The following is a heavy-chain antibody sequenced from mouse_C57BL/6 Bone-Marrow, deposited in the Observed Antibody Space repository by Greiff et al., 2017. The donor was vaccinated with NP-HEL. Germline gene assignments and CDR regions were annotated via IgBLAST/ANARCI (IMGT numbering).Heavy chain of an antibody. CDR3: AREGLGFAY. D-gene: IGHD3-3*01. CDR1: GYTFTGYW. V-gene: IGHV1-9*01. CDR2: ILPGSGST. Sequence: VQVVESGAELMKPGASVKLSCKATGYTFTGYWIEWVKQRPGHGLEWIGEILPGSGSTNYNEKFKSKATLTVDTSSSTAYMQLSSLTSEDSAVYCCAREGLGFAYWGQGTLVTVSA. J-gene: IGHJ3*01.